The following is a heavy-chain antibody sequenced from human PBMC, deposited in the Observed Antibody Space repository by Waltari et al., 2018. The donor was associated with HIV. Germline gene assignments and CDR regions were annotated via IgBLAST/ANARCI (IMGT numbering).Heavy chain of an antibody. CDR1: FSTYS. CDR3: AMDLGLFGRFCSGSTCFPSGAFDL. J-gene: IGHJ3*01. D-gene: IGHD2-8*02. V-gene: IGHV3-21*06. Sequence: FSTYSLNWVHQTPGKGLEWVASITTSRTYINYAYSVKGLFTISRDNAKNLLFLQMYCLRPEDSGVYSCAMDLGLFGRFCSGSTCFPSGAFDLWGPGTSVIVSS. CDR2: ITTSRTYI.